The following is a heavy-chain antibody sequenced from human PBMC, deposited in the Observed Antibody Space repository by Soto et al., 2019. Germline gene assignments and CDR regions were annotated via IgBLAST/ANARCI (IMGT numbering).Heavy chain of an antibody. V-gene: IGHV1-69*01. Sequence: QVQLVQSGAEVKKPGSSVKVSCKASGGTFSTYAVSWVRQAPGHGLEWLGGIIPIYHSPNYAQRFEGRVTITAEESMNNDSMELNSRTSEDTAVYYCASDLHVYNMRTENCFDGMDVWGQGTT. J-gene: IGHJ6*02. D-gene: IGHD2-21*02. CDR1: GGTFSTYA. CDR2: IIPIYHSP. CDR3: ASDLHVYNMRTENCFDGMDV.